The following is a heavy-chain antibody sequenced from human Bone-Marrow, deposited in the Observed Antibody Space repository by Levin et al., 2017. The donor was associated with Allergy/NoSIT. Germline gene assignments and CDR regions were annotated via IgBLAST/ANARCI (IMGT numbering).Heavy chain of an antibody. V-gene: IGHV1-46*01. CDR2: INPDTGGT. CDR3: ARDTSTQLYYPDY. Sequence: GESLKISCKASGYNFTSHYMHWVRQAPGQGLEYIGIINPDTGGTMYEQKFQGRVTMTSDTSTSTVYMDMSSLRSEDTAVYYCARDTSTQLYYPDYWGQGTLVTVSS. J-gene: IGHJ4*02. CDR1: GYNFTSHY. D-gene: IGHD3-22*01.